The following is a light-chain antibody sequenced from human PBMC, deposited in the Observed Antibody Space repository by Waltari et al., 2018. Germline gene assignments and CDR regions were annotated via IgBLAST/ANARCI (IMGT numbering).Light chain of an antibody. Sequence: EPVMIQSPVTLSVSPGATVTLSCRASQSVSNNVAWYQQPPGQAPRLLIYAAFSRGNAIPARFGGSGSGTDFTLTITPLQSEDFGVYYCQQYHEWPYTFGQGTKLE. V-gene: IGKV3-15*01. CDR1: QSVSNN. CDR3: QQYHEWPYT. J-gene: IGKJ2*01. CDR2: AAF.